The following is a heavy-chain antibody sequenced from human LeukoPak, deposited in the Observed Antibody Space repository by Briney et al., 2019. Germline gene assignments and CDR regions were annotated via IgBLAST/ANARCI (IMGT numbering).Heavy chain of an antibody. Sequence: GGSLRLSCAASGFTFSSYAMSWVRQAPGKGLEWVSAISGSGSSTYYADSVKGRFSISRDNSKNTLYLQMNSLRDEDTAVYYCAKDREQYYGSGSHHFDYWGQGTLVTVSS. CDR2: ISGSGSST. D-gene: IGHD3-10*01. J-gene: IGHJ4*02. CDR1: GFTFSSYA. V-gene: IGHV3-23*01. CDR3: AKDREQYYGSGSHHFDY.